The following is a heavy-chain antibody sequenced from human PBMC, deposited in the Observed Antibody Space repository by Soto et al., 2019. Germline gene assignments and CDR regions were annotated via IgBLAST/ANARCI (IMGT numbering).Heavy chain of an antibody. CDR1: GGTFSSYA. CDR3: ARLIAARPSYYGMDV. D-gene: IGHD6-6*01. J-gene: IGHJ6*02. Sequence: VKVSCKASGGTFSSYAISGVVQAPLQGLEWMGGIIPIFGTANYAQKFQGRVTITADESTSTAYMELSSLRSEDTAVYYCARLIAARPSYYGMDVWGQGTTVTVSS. V-gene: IGHV1-69*13. CDR2: IIPIFGTA.